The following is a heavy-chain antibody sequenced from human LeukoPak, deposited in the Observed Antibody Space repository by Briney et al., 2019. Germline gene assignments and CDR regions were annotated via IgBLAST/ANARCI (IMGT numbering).Heavy chain of an antibody. CDR2: IYYSGST. J-gene: IGHJ4*02. Sequence: SETLSLTCTVSGGSISSYYWSWIRQPAGKGLEWIAYIYYSGSTNYNPSLKSRVTISVDTSKNQFSLKLSSVTAADTAVYYCARLLAGRYFDSWGQGTLVTVSS. CDR1: GGSISSYY. V-gene: IGHV4-59*08. D-gene: IGHD3-3*02. CDR3: ARLLAGRYFDS.